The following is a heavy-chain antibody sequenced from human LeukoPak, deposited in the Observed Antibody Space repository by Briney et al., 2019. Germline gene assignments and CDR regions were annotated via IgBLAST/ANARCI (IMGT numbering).Heavy chain of an antibody. V-gene: IGHV4-4*02. Sequence: PSGTLCLTRAVPVGSISSSNWWSWVRQPPGKGLEWSRVIYHSGSTNYNPSLKSRVTISVDKSKNQFSLKLSSVTAADTAVYYCARDRRYCSSTSCYQGFDYWGQGTLVTVSS. CDR2: IYHSGST. J-gene: IGHJ4*02. CDR1: VGSISSSNW. CDR3: ARDRRYCSSTSCYQGFDY. D-gene: IGHD2-2*01.